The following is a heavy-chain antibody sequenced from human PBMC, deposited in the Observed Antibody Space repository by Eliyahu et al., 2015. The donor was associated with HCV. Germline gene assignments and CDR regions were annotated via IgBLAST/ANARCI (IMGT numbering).Heavy chain of an antibody. D-gene: IGHD2-2*01. CDR3: ARVRSSSSYYGLDV. CDR1: GFTXSSYG. CDR2: IWHDGSTK. V-gene: IGHV3-33*01. Sequence: QVQLVESGGGVVQPGRSLRLSCAASGFTXSSYGLPWVRQAPGKGLEWVAVIWHDGSTKFYADSVKGRFTISRDNSKNTLYLQVNSLRAEDTAVYYCARVRSSSSYYGLDVWGQGTTVTVSS. J-gene: IGHJ6*02.